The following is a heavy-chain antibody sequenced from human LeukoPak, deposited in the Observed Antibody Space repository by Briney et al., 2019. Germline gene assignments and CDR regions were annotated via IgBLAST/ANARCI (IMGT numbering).Heavy chain of an antibody. D-gene: IGHD3-10*01. CDR1: GYTFTGYY. CDR2: INPNSGGT. CDR3: ARDITMVRGVITGMDY. Sequence: ASVKVSCKASGYTFTGYYMHWVRQAPGQGLEWMGRINPNSGGTNYAQKFQGRVTMTRDTSISTAYMELSRLRSDDTAVYYCARDITMVRGVITGMDYWGQGTLSPSPQ. J-gene: IGHJ4*02. V-gene: IGHV1-2*06.